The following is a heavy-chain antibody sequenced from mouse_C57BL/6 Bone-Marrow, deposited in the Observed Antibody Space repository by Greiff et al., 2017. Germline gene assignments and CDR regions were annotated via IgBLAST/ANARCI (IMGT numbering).Heavy chain of an antibody. CDR3: ARSIGVGAMDY. CDR2: IDPSDSYT. CDR1: GYTFTDYY. V-gene: IGHV1-69*01. Sequence: VQLQQSGAELVRPGASVKLSCKASGYTFTDYYINWVKQRPGQGLEWIGEIDPSDSYTNYNQKFKGKSTLTVDKSSSTAYMQLSSLTSEDSAVYYCARSIGVGAMDYWGQGTSVTVSS. J-gene: IGHJ4*01.